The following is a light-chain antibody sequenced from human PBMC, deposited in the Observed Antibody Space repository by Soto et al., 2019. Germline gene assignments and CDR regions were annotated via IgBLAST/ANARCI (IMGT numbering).Light chain of an antibody. V-gene: IGKV3-11*01. Sequence: EIVLTQTPVTLSLYPGERATLSCRASQSVRTYLAWYQVKPGQAPRLLIYDASRRASGVPARFSGSGSGTDFTLTICSLQPDDFATYYCQQYSGFSTYGQGTKVEIK. CDR1: QSVRTY. CDR2: DAS. CDR3: QQYSGFST. J-gene: IGKJ1*01.